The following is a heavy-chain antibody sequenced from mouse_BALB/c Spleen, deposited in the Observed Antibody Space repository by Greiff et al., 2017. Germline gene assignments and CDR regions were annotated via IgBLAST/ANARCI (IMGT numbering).Heavy chain of an antibody. CDR2: IYPGDGDT. CDR3: ARSMDYDEGY. Sequence: QVQLQQSGPELVKPGASVKISCKASGYAFSSSWMNWVKQRPGQGLEWIGRIYPGDGDTNYNGKFKGKATLTADKSSSTAYMQLSSLTSVDSAVYFCARSMDYDEGYWGQGTTLTVSS. D-gene: IGHD2-4*01. V-gene: IGHV1-82*01. J-gene: IGHJ2*01. CDR1: GYAFSSSW.